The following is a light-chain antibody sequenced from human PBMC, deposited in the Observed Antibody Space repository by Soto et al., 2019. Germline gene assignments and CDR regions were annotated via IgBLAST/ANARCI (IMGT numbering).Light chain of an antibody. CDR2: GTS. CDR1: QNINSPY. J-gene: IGKJ1*01. CDR3: QHYGSSPRRT. Sequence: EIVLTQSPGTLSLSPGDRATLSCRVNQNINSPYLAWYQHKPGQAPRLLVFGTSSRATGIPDRFSGSRSGTDFTLTIQRLEPEDFALYYCQHYGSSPRRTFGQGTKVEMK. V-gene: IGKV3-20*01.